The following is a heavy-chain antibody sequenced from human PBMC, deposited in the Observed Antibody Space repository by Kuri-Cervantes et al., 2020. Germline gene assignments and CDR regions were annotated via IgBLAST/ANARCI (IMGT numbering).Heavy chain of an antibody. V-gene: IGHV3-23*01. CDR1: GFTFSSYA. D-gene: IGHD4-11*01. Sequence: GGSLRLSCAVSGFTFSSYAMSWVRQAPGKGLEWVSVISGSAGSTYHADSVKGRFTISRDNSKNTLYLQMNSLRVEDTAVYYCARSNFNLGDYWGRGTLVTVSS. CDR2: ISGSAGST. CDR3: ARSNFNLGDY. J-gene: IGHJ4*02.